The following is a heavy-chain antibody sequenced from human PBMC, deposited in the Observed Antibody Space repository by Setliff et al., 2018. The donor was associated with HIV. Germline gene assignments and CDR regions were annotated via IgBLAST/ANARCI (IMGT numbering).Heavy chain of an antibody. V-gene: IGHV1-46*01. D-gene: IGHD3-22*01. CDR3: ARDGGDGSGYYYADY. CDR1: GYTFTRNQ. Sequence: AASVKVSCKASGYTFTRNQIHWVRQAPGQGLEWMGIINPSGGSAAYAEKFRGRGTMTSDTSTNTVYMELRSLRSEETAVFYCARDGGDGSGYYYADYWGQGTLVTVSS. CDR2: INPSGGSA. J-gene: IGHJ4*02.